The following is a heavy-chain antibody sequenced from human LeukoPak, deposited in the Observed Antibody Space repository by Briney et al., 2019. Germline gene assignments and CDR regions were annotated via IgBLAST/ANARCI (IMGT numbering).Heavy chain of an antibody. D-gene: IGHD2-2*01. J-gene: IGHJ5*02. Sequence: SETLSLTCGVSGGSLTSTNWWTWVRQPPGKGLEWIREVHLDGRTNYNPSLKSRLTMSVDLSENHISLKLTSVTAADTAVYYCARIGQLLWSNCFGPWGQGTLVTVSS. CDR1: GGSLTSTNW. CDR3: ARIGQLLWSNCFGP. V-gene: IGHV4-4*02. CDR2: VHLDGRT.